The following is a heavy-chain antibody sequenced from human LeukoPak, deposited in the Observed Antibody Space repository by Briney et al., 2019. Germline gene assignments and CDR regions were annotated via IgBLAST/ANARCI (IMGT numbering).Heavy chain of an antibody. V-gene: IGHV3-23*01. J-gene: IGHJ3*01. Sequence: GGSLRLSCAASGFTVSSYGMTWVRQAPGKGLEWVSAFSATDGSAQYAESVRGRFTISRNNSKNSLYLQMNSLRDEDTAVYFCAKARIAAAGTGAFDVWGQGTMVTVSS. CDR1: GFTVSSYG. CDR2: FSATDGSA. D-gene: IGHD6-13*01. CDR3: AKARIAAAGTGAFDV.